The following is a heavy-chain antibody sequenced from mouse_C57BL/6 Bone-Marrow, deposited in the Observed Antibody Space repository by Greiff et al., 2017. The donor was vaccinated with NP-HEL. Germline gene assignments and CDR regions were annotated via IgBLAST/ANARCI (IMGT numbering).Heavy chain of an antibody. Sequence: QVQLKESGAELVMPGASVKLSCKASGYTFTSYWMHWVKQRPGQGLEWIGEIDPSDSYTNYNQKFKGKSTLTVDKSSSTAYMQLSSLTSEDSAVYYCARSGLFAYWGQGTLVTVSA. CDR3: ARSGLFAY. D-gene: IGHD3-1*01. V-gene: IGHV1-69*01. CDR1: GYTFTSYW. CDR2: IDPSDSYT. J-gene: IGHJ3*01.